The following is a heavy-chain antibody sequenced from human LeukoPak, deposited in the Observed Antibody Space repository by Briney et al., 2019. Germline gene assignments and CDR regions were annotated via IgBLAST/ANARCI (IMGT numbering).Heavy chain of an antibody. CDR1: GYIFSSYA. D-gene: IGHD1-26*01. CDR3: ARELLRSDGFDY. J-gene: IGHJ4*02. Sequence: ASVKVSCKASGYIFSSYAMHWVRQAPGQRLEWMGWISVGNGNTKYSQKFQGRVTITRDTSASTAYMEVSSLRSEDTAVYYCARELLRSDGFDYWGQGTLVTVSS. V-gene: IGHV1-3*01. CDR2: ISVGNGNT.